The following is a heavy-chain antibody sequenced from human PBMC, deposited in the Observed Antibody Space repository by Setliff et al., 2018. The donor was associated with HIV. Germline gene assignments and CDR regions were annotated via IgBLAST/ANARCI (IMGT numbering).Heavy chain of an antibody. V-gene: IGHV4-61*09. CDR3: TRVPAAIPAHAAFDI. D-gene: IGHD2-2*01. CDR2: IYTSGST. Sequence: PSETLSLTCTVSGGSISSGSYYWSWIRQPAGKGLEWIGHIYTSGSTNYNPSLKSRVTISVDTSKNQFSLKLSSVTAADTAVYYCTRVPAAIPAHAAFDIWGQGTMVTVSS. J-gene: IGHJ3*02. CDR1: GGSISSGSYY.